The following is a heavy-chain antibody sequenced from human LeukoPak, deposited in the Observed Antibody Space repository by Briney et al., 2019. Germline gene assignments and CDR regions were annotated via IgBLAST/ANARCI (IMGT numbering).Heavy chain of an antibody. CDR2: ISYDGSNK. D-gene: IGHD2-2*01. V-gene: IGHV3-30*04. Sequence: GGSLRFSCAASGFTFSSYAMHWVRQAPGKGLEWVAVISYDGSNKYYADSVKGRFTISRDNSKNTLYLQMNSLRAEDTAVYYCARPLRYCSSTSCYYFDYWGQGTLVTVSS. CDR1: GFTFSSYA. J-gene: IGHJ4*02. CDR3: ARPLRYCSSTSCYYFDY.